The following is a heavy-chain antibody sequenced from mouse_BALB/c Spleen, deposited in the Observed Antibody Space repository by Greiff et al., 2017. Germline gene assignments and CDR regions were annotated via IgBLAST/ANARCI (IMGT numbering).Heavy chain of an antibody. CDR2: ISDGGSYT. D-gene: IGHD1-1*01. CDR3: ATSYYGSSYPFAY. CDR1: GFTFSDYY. Sequence: EVMLVESGGGLVKPGGSLKLSCAASGFTFSDYYMYWVRQTPEKRLEWVATISDGGSYTYYPDSVKGRFTISRDNAKNNLYLQMSSLKSEDTAMYYCATSYYGSSYPFAYWGQGTLVTVSA. V-gene: IGHV5-4*02. J-gene: IGHJ3*01.